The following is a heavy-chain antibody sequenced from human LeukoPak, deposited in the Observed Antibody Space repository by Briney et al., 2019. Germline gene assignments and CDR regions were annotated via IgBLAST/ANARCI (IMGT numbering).Heavy chain of an antibody. D-gene: IGHD3-10*01. CDR3: ARGGLLWFGELPHDY. J-gene: IGHJ4*02. Sequence: ASVKVSCKASGYTFTGYYMHWVRQAPGQGLEWMGWINPNSGGTNYAQKFQGRVTMTRDTSISTAYMELSRLRSDDTAVYYCARGGLLWFGELPHDYWGQGTLVTVSS. CDR2: INPNSGGT. V-gene: IGHV1-2*02. CDR1: GYTFTGYY.